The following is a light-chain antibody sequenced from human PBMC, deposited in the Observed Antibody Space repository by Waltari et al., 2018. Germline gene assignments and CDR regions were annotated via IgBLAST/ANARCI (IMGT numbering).Light chain of an antibody. CDR1: DSNIGTNY. CDR2: RNS. Sequence: QSVLTQPPSAPGTPGQKITISCSGRDSNIGTNYVYWYPHLPGTAAKLLIYRNSQRPSGVPDRVSGSKSGTSASLAISGLRSEDEANYYCAAWDDTLRMVFGGGTKLTVL. V-gene: IGLV1-47*01. J-gene: IGLJ2*01. CDR3: AAWDDTLRMV.